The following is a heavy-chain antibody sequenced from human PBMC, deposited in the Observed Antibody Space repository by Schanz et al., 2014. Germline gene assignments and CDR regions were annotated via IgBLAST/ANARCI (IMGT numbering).Heavy chain of an antibody. CDR2: IFTDGRT. CDR1: TFTFSSDW. Sequence: EVQLAESGGGLVQPGGSLRLSCAASTFTFSSDWMSWVRQAPGKGLEWVSIIFTDGRTYYADSVKGRFTISRDSSKNTLYLQMNSLRAEDTAVYYCAKGRFGELSAFDIWGQGTMVTVSS. V-gene: IGHV3-66*01. CDR3: AKGRFGELSAFDI. D-gene: IGHD3-10*01. J-gene: IGHJ3*02.